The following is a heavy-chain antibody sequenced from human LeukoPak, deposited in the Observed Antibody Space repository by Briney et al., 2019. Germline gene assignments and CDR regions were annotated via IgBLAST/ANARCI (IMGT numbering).Heavy chain of an antibody. Sequence: GGSLRLSCTASGLIFRNYAMTWVRQAPRKGLEWVSTISGDGTETFYADSVKGRFTISRDNSKNTHYLQMSSLRAEDTGIYYCAKGGRYSFFDYWGQGTLVTVSS. CDR3: AKGGRYSFFDY. CDR1: GLIFRNYA. D-gene: IGHD4-11*01. V-gene: IGHV3-23*01. CDR2: ISGDGTET. J-gene: IGHJ4*02.